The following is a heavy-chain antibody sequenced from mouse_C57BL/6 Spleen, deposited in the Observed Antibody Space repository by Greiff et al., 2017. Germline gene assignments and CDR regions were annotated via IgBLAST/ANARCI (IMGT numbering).Heavy chain of an antibody. CDR2: ISYDGSN. J-gene: IGHJ4*01. Sequence: EVHLVESGPGLVKPSQSLSLTCSVTGYSITSGYYWNWIRQFPGNKLEWMGYISYDGSNNYNPSLKNRISITRDTSKNQFFLKLNSVTTEDTATYYCARDLDYDDGAMDYWGQGTSVTVSS. V-gene: IGHV3-6*01. D-gene: IGHD2-4*01. CDR3: ARDLDYDDGAMDY. CDR1: GYSITSGYY.